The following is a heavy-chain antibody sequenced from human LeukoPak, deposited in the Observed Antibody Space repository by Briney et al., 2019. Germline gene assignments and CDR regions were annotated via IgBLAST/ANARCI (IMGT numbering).Heavy chain of an antibody. CDR1: GFTFNNFA. Sequence: GGSLRLSSAASGFTFNNFAMSWVRQAPGKGLEWVANIKKDGSERNFAESVKGRFTISRDNAKNSLYLQMNSLRAEDTAVYYCATGVGTTTYFDYWGQGTLVTVSS. D-gene: IGHD1-26*01. CDR2: IKKDGSER. V-gene: IGHV3-7*02. J-gene: IGHJ4*02. CDR3: ATGVGTTTYFDY.